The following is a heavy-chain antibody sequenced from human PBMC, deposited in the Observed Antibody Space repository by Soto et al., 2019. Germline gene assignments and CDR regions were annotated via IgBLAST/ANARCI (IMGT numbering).Heavy chain of an antibody. CDR2: IYYSGST. J-gene: IGHJ6*03. CDR1: GGSISSYY. CDR3: ARQKSFLEWGYYYYMDV. Sequence: QVQLQESGPGLVKPSETLSLTCTVSGGSISSYYWSWIRQPPGKGLEWIGYIYYSGSTNYNPSLKSRVTISVDTSKNQFSLKLSSVTAADTAVYYCARQKSFLEWGYYYYMDVWGKGTTVTVSS. V-gene: IGHV4-59*08. D-gene: IGHD3-16*01.